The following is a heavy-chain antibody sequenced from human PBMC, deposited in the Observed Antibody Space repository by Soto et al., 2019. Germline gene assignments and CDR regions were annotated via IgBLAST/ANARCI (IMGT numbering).Heavy chain of an antibody. CDR1: GFPFCTSD. Sequence: WGSLRLSCVASGFPFCTSDIGCCRQPPLKWREWISQISYSGRDIRYADSVKGRFTISRDNVNNSLHLHMTSLRVEDTGLYYCARAVVSAYREYDSDWSAPWGQGTPVTVSS. CDR3: ARAVVSAYREYDSDWSAP. J-gene: IGHJ5*02. CDR2: ISYSGRDI. D-gene: IGHD3-16*01. V-gene: IGHV3-48*03.